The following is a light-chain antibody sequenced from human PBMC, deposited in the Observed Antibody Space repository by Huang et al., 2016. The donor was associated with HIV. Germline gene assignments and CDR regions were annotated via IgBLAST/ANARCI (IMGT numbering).Light chain of an antibody. CDR2: AAS. V-gene: IGKV1-27*01. Sequence: DIQMTQSPSSLSASIGDRITISCRASQDLDAYLAWYQHKPGKVPNLLIYAASTLQSGVPSRFSGSGSGTNFTLTIGSLQPEDVGSYYCQKYNDVPRTFGQGTKVEIK. J-gene: IGKJ1*01. CDR1: QDLDAY. CDR3: QKYNDVPRT.